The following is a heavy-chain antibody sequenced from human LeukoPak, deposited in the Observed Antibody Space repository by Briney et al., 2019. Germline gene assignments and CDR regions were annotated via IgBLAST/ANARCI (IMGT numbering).Heavy chain of an antibody. J-gene: IGHJ6*02. Sequence: GGSLRLSCTASGFTFGDYAMSWFRQAPGKGLEWVSAISGSGGSTYYADSVKGRFTISRDNSKNTLYLQMNSLRAEDTAVYYCAKGRWDSGSYYPSTYYYYGMDVWGQGTTVTVSS. D-gene: IGHD1-26*01. CDR3: AKGRWDSGSYYPSTYYYYGMDV. CDR1: GFTFGDYA. V-gene: IGHV3-23*01. CDR2: ISGSGGST.